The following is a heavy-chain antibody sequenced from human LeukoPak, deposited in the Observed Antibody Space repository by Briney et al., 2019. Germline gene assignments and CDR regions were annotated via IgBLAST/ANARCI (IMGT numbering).Heavy chain of an antibody. Sequence: SGPALVKPTQTLTLTCTFSGFSLSPRGLCVNWIRQPPGKALEWLARIDWDDDKYYSTSLKTRLTISKHTSKNQVVLTMSNMYPVDTASYYWARIHEGYSYGYYDYWGQGTLVTVSS. CDR2: IDWDDDK. V-gene: IGHV2-70*11. CDR1: GFSLSPRGLC. D-gene: IGHD5-18*01. CDR3: ARIHEGYSYGYYDY. J-gene: IGHJ4*02.